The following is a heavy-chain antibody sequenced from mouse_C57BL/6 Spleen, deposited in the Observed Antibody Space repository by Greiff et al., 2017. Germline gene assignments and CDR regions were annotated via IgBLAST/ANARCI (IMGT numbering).Heavy chain of an antibody. V-gene: IGHV6-6*01. CDR3: TRDDYDGTGFAY. CDR1: GFTFSDAW. D-gene: IGHD2-4*01. CDR2: IRNKANNHAT. Sequence: DVKLQESGGGLVQPGGSMKLSCAASGFTFSDAWMDWVRQSPEKGLEWVAEIRNKANNHATYYAESVKGRFTISRDDSKSSVYLQMNSLRAEDTGIYYCTRDDYDGTGFAYWGQGTLVTVSA. J-gene: IGHJ3*01.